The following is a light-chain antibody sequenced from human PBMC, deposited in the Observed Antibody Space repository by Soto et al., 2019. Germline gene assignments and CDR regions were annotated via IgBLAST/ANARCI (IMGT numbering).Light chain of an antibody. CDR3: SSYTSSSTYV. J-gene: IGLJ1*01. V-gene: IGLV2-14*01. CDR1: SXDVGGYNY. CDR2: EVS. Sequence: QSVLTQPGSVSGSPGQSITISCTGTSXDVGGYNYVSWYQQHPGKAPKLMIYEVSNRPSGVSNRFSGSKSGNTASLTISGLQAEDETDYYCSSYTSSSTYVFGTGTKVIFL.